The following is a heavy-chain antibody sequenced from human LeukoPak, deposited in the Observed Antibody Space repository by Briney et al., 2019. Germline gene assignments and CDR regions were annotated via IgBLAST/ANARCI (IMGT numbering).Heavy chain of an antibody. CDR2: IYCSGST. Sequence: SETLSLTCTVSGGSISTYYWSWIRQPPGKGLEWIGSIYCSGSTYYNPSLKSRVTISVDTSKNQFSLKLSSVTAADTAVYYCARHRASFARRHYYDSSGLEYYFDYWGQGTLVTVSS. CDR1: GGSISTYY. V-gene: IGHV4-39*01. D-gene: IGHD3-22*01. CDR3: ARHRASFARRHYYDSSGLEYYFDY. J-gene: IGHJ4*02.